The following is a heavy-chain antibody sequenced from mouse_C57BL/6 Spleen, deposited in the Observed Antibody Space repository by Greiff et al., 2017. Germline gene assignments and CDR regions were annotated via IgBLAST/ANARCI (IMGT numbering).Heavy chain of an antibody. Sequence: VKLVESGPGLVAPSQSLSITCTVSGFSLTSYGVDWVRQSPGKGLEWLGVIWGVGSTNYNSALKSRLSISKDNSKSQVFLKMNSLQTDDTAMYYCASLFRGFAYWGQGTLVTVSA. V-gene: IGHV2-6*01. CDR3: ASLFRGFAY. CDR2: IWGVGST. J-gene: IGHJ3*01. CDR1: GFSLTSYG.